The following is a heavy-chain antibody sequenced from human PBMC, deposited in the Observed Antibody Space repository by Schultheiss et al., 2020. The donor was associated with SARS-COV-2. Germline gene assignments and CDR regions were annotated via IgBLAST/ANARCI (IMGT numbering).Heavy chain of an antibody. Sequence: SETLSLTCTVSGGSISSGGYYWSWIRQHPGNGLEWIGYIYYSGSTYYNPSLKSRVTISVDTSKNQFSLKLSSVTAADTAVYYCARAMGELWLGYYYYYYGMDVWGQGTTVTVSS. J-gene: IGHJ6*02. CDR3: ARAMGELWLGYYYYYYGMDV. D-gene: IGHD5-18*01. V-gene: IGHV4-31*03. CDR1: GGSISSGGYY. CDR2: IYYSGST.